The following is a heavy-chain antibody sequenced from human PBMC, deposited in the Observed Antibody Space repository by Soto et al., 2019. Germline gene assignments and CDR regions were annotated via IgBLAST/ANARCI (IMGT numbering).Heavy chain of an antibody. J-gene: IGHJ4*02. V-gene: IGHV1-69*01. CDR3: ARGGSGYVWFNEY. D-gene: IGHD3-22*01. Sequence: QEQLVQSGAEGKKSGSSGKVSGKDTGGLFSSYAVSWVRQAPGQGLEWMGGIIPVFGTAYYAQKFQGRVTITADESTNTAYMELSSLRYEDTAMYYCARGGSGYVWFNEYWGQGTLVAVSS. CDR1: GGLFSSYA. CDR2: IIPVFGTA.